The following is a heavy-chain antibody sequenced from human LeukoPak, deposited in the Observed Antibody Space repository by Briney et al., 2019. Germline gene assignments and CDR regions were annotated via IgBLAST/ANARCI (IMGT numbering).Heavy chain of an antibody. J-gene: IGHJ4*02. CDR3: ARHWSWSEDFDY. CDR2: INHSGST. D-gene: IGHD1-1*01. Sequence: PSETLSLTCAVYGGSFSNYYWSWIRQPPGKGLEWIGEINHSGSTNYNPSLKSRVTISLDTSKNQFSLKLSSVTAADTAVYYCARHWSWSEDFDYWGQGTLVTVSS. CDR1: GGSFSNYY. V-gene: IGHV4-34*01.